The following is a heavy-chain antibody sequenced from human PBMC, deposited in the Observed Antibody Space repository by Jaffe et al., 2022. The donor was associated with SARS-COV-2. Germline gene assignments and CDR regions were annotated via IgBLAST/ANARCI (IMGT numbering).Heavy chain of an antibody. Sequence: QLQLQESGPGLVKPSETLSLTCTVSGGSISSSSYYWGWIRQPPGKGLEWIGSIYYSGSTYYNPSLKSRVTISVDTSKNQFSLKLSSVTAADTAVYYCARLHPPYYDSSFNWFDPWGQGTLVTVSS. D-gene: IGHD3-22*01. CDR3: ARLHPPYYDSSFNWFDP. CDR2: IYYSGST. CDR1: GGSISSSSYY. J-gene: IGHJ5*02. V-gene: IGHV4-39*01.